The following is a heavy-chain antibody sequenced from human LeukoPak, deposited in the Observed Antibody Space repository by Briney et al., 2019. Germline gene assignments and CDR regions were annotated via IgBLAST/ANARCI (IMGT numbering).Heavy chain of an antibody. CDR2: ISAYNGNT. D-gene: IGHD1-26*01. J-gene: IGHJ4*02. CDR1: GYTFTNYA. CDR3: ARVVGLNEWEPHY. Sequence: ASVKVSCKASGYTFTNYAMNWVRQAPGQGLEWMGWISAYNGNTDYAQKFQGRVTMTTDTSTSTAYMELRSLRSDDTAMYYCARVVGLNEWEPHYWGQGTLVTVSS. V-gene: IGHV1-18*01.